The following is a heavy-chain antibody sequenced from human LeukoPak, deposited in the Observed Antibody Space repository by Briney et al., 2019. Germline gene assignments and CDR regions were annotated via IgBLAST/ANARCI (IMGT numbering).Heavy chain of an antibody. CDR3: ASRVVVAAGYYYYGMDV. V-gene: IGHV3-23*01. CDR1: GFTFSSYA. CDR2: ISGSGGST. D-gene: IGHD2-15*01. J-gene: IGHJ6*02. Sequence: GGSLRLSCAASGFTFSSYAMSWVRQAPGKGLEWVSAISGSGGSTYYADSVKGRFTISRDNSKNTLYLQMNSPRAEDTAVYYCASRVVVAAGYYYYGMDVWGQGTTVTVSS.